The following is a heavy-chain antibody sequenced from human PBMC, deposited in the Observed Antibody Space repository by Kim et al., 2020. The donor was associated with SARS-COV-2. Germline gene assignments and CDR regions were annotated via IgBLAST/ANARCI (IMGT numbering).Heavy chain of an antibody. CDR2: INADGSST. CDR1: GFTFSSYW. CDR3: ARNGYYYGSGTYYGMDV. D-gene: IGHD3-10*01. V-gene: IGHV3-74*01. Sequence: WGSLSLSCTASGFTFSSYWMHWVRQAPGMGLVWVSRINADGSSTSYADPVKGRFTISRDNAKNTLYLQMTSLRAEATAGYYCARNGYYYGSGTYYGMDVWGPGTTVTVSS. J-gene: IGHJ6*02.